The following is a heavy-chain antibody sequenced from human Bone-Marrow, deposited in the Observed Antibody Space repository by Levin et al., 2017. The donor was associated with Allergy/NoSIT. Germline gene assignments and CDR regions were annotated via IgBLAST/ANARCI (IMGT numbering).Heavy chain of an antibody. V-gene: IGHV3-23*01. Sequence: LSLTCAASGFTFSSYAMSWVRQAPGKGLEWVSAISGSGGSTYYADSVKGRFTISRDNSKNTLYLQMNSLRAEDTAVYYCAKVLGDIVVVPAAIGVLNFDYWGQGTLVTVSS. D-gene: IGHD2-2*01. CDR2: ISGSGGST. J-gene: IGHJ4*02. CDR3: AKVLGDIVVVPAAIGVLNFDY. CDR1: GFTFSSYA.